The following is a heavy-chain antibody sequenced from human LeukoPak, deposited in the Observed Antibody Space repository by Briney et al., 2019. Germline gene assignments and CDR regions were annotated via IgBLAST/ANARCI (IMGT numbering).Heavy chain of an antibody. D-gene: IGHD6-13*01. J-gene: IGHJ6*02. Sequence: GASVMVSCKASGGTFSSYAISWVRQAPGQWLEWMGWIIPIFGTANYAQKFQGRVTITADESTSTAYMELSSLRSEDTAVYYCARSSSSWSYYYYGMDVWGQGTTVTVSS. CDR3: ARSSSSWSYYYYGMDV. V-gene: IGHV1-69*13. CDR1: GGTFSSYA. CDR2: IIPIFGTA.